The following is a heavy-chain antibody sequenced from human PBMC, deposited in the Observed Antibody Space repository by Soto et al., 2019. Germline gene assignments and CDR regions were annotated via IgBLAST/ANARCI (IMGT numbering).Heavy chain of an antibody. J-gene: IGHJ4*02. D-gene: IGHD3-16*01. V-gene: IGHV4-59*13. CDR3: VRSGHSFGGVV. CDR2: MFYTGRS. CDR1: GASMTNYY. Sequence: SETLSLTCSVSGASMTNYYGSWVRQSPGKGLEWIGYMFYTGRSNYNPSLKSRVAMSIDTSKNQIYLNLRSVTAADTAVYYCVRSGHSFGGVVWGQGTLVTVSS.